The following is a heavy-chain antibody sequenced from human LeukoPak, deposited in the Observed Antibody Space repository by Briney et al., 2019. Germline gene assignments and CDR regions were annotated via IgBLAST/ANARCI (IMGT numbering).Heavy chain of an antibody. V-gene: IGHV3-21*01. CDR3: ANHNGVGYTRGWGQFDD. D-gene: IGHD2-8*01. CDR1: GFTFSDYS. CDR2: ISSGSSYL. J-gene: IGHJ4*02. Sequence: NPGGSLRLSCAASGFTFSDYSMSWVRQAPGKGLEWVASISSGSSYLYYADSVKGRFTISRDNAKNSLYLQMNSLRDEDTAVYYCANHNGVGYTRGWGQFDDWGQGTLVTVSS.